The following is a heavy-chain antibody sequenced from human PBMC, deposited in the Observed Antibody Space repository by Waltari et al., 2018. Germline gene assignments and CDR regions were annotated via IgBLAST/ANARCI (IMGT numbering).Heavy chain of an antibody. V-gene: IGHV3-30*18. CDR2: ISYDGSNK. CDR1: GFPSGTYG. D-gene: IGHD5-18*01. Sequence: QVQLVESGGGVVQPGGPRRPPCEAPGFPSGTYGRHWVGRAPGKGLEWVAVISYDGSNKYYADSVKGRFTISRDNSKNTLYLQMNSLRAEDTAVYYCAKDLEGYSYIPPSDYWGQGTLVTVSS. J-gene: IGHJ4*02. CDR3: AKDLEGYSYIPPSDY.